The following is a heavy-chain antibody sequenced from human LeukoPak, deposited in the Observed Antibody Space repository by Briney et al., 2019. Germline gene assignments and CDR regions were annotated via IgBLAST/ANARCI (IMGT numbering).Heavy chain of an antibody. J-gene: IGHJ6*03. D-gene: IGHD1-7*01. Sequence: SQTLSLTCTVSGDSISSGDYYWSWIRQPPGKGLEWIGEINHSGSTNYNPSLKSRVTISVDTSKNQFSLKLSSVTAADTAVYYCARRNYGGYYYYYMDVWGKGTTVTISS. V-gene: IGHV4-30-4*08. CDR2: INHSGST. CDR1: GDSISSGDYY. CDR3: ARRNYGGYYYYYMDV.